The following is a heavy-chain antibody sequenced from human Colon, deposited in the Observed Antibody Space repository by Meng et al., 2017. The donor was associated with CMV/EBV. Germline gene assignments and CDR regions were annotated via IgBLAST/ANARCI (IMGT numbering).Heavy chain of an antibody. CDR2: ISHSGST. CDR1: GGSFSGYY. Sequence: LRLSCAVYGGSFSGYYWSWIRQPPGKGLEWIGEISHSGSTNFNPSLKSRVTISVDTSKNQFSLKLSSVTAADTAVFYCARGRGSMVRGLIKFLDYWGQGTLVTVSS. V-gene: IGHV4-34*01. D-gene: IGHD3-10*01. CDR3: ARGRGSMVRGLIKFLDY. J-gene: IGHJ4*02.